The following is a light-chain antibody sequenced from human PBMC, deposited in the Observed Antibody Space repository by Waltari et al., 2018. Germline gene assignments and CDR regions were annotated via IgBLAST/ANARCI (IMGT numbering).Light chain of an antibody. CDR1: SSDVGAYKY. CDR3: SSYAGNNNVV. CDR2: EVS. J-gene: IGLJ3*02. V-gene: IGLV2-8*01. Sequence: QSALTQPPSASGSLGQSVTISCTGTSSDVGAYKYVSWYQPHPGKVPKLMIYEVSERPSRVPDRFSGSKSGNTASLTVSGLQAEDEADYYCSSYAGNNNVVFGGGTKLTVL.